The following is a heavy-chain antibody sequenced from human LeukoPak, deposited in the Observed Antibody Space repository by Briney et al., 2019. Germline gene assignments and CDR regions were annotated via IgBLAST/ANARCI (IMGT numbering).Heavy chain of an antibody. V-gene: IGHV3-30*18. D-gene: IGHD5-12*01. CDR1: GFTFSSYG. Sequence: QAGRSLRLSCAASGFTFSSYGMHWVRQAPGKGLEWVAVISYDGSNKYYADSVKGRFTISRDNSKNTLYLQMNSLRAEDTAVYYCAKDTYSGYAVGYFDYWGQGTLVTVSS. J-gene: IGHJ4*02. CDR3: AKDTYSGYAVGYFDY. CDR2: ISYDGSNK.